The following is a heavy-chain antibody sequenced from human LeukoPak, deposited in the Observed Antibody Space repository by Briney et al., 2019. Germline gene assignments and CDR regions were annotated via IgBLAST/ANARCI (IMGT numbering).Heavy chain of an antibody. D-gene: IGHD3-22*01. CDR3: ARDKSLFYVDSSGYFQARDFDY. V-gene: IGHV4-38-2*02. CDR2: VYRSGTT. CDR1: SLTNGYH. Sequence: SETLSLTCTASSLTNGYHWGWIRQSPGKGLEWIGSVYRSGTTYYRPSLTTRVDISIDTSKKQFSLKLSSVTAADTAVYYCARDKSLFYVDSSGYFQARDFDYWGQGILVTVSS. J-gene: IGHJ4*02.